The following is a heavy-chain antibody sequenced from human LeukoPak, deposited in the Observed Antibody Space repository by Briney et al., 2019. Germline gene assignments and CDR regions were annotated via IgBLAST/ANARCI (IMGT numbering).Heavy chain of an antibody. D-gene: IGHD5-18*01. Sequence: GGSLRLSCAVSGFTFSSYWMSWVRQAPGKGLAWVANIKQDGSEKYYVDSVKGRFTISRDNAKNSLYLQMNSLRAEDTAVYYCAREYSYGYNWFDPWGQGTLVTVSS. CDR1: GFTFSSYW. V-gene: IGHV3-7*01. CDR3: AREYSYGYNWFDP. CDR2: IKQDGSEK. J-gene: IGHJ5*02.